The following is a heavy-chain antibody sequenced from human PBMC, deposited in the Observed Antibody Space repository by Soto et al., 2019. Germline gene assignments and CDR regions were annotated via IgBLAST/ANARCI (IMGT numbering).Heavy chain of an antibody. V-gene: IGHV3-23*01. D-gene: IGHD3-3*01. CDR2: ISGSGGST. Sequence: EVQLLESGGGLVQPGGSLRLSCAASGFTFSRYAMSWVRQAPGKGLEWVSAISGSGGSTYYADSVKGRFTISRDNSKNTLYLQMNSLRAEDTAVYYCAKDCVLRFLEWQGASEYYFDYGGQGTLVTVSS. J-gene: IGHJ4*02. CDR3: AKDCVLRFLEWQGASEYYFDY. CDR1: GFTFSRYA.